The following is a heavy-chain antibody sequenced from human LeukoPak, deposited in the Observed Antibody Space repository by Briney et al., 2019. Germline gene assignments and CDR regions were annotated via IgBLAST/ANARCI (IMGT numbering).Heavy chain of an antibody. Sequence: GGSLRLSCAAFGFTFGTFGTHWVRQAPGKGLEWVAVVSNDGNDEYDADSVKGRFTISRDTSKNMLYLQMNSLRTDDTAMYYCARTEYCIRGSCYGLAFDVWGQGTMVTVSS. CDR2: VSNDGNDE. D-gene: IGHD2-15*01. J-gene: IGHJ3*01. V-gene: IGHV3-30*03. CDR1: GFTFGTFG. CDR3: ARTEYCIRGSCYGLAFDV.